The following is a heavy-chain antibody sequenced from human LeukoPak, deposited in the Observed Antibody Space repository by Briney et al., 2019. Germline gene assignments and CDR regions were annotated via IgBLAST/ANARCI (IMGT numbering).Heavy chain of an antibody. V-gene: IGHV3-30*02. Sequence: GGSLRLSCAASGFTFSTYGMHWVRQAPGKGLEWVAFIRYDGSNKYYAASVKGRFTISRDNSKNTLYLQMNSLRAEDTAVYYCAKVSSGYSYGYDAFDIWGQGTMVTVSS. J-gene: IGHJ3*02. CDR3: AKVSSGYSYGYDAFDI. CDR2: IRYDGSNK. CDR1: GFTFSTYG. D-gene: IGHD5-18*01.